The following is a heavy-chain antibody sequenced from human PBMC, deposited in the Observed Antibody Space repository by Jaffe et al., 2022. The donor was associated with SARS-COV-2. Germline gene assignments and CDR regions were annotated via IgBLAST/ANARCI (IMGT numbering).Heavy chain of an antibody. CDR2: IYPGDSDT. CDR3: ARSISSGLPTMSFDI. V-gene: IGHV5-51*01. D-gene: IGHD1-26*01. CDR1: GFFFPSYW. J-gene: IGHJ3*02. Sequence: VQLVQSGAEVKKPGESLKISCKGSGFFFPSYWIGWVRQKPGYGLEWMGIIYPGDSDTRYRPSFRGQVTISVDPSINTAYLHWSSLEASDTAMYYCARSISSGLPTMSFDIWGQGTMVTVSS.